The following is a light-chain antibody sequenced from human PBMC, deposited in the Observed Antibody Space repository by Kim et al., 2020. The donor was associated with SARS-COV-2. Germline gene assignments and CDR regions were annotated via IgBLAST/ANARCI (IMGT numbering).Light chain of an antibody. CDR2: TTS. CDR3: QQYSSVPLT. J-gene: IGKJ4*01. Sequence: AAIGDSVNNTCRASQVIGNSLVWYQQKSGQAPNLLVYTTSRLHSGVPARFSGSGSGTDYTLTISSLQPEDFATYYCQQYSSVPLTFGGGTKVDIK. CDR1: QVIGNS. V-gene: IGKV1-NL1*01.